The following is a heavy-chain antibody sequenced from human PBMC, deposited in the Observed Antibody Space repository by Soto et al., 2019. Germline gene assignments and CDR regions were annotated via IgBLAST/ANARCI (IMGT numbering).Heavy chain of an antibody. J-gene: IGHJ6*02. CDR1: GFTFSSYG. V-gene: IGHV3-33*01. CDR2: IWYDGSNK. D-gene: IGHD2-2*01. Sequence: SLRLSCAAYGFTFSSYGMHWVRQAPGKGLEWVAVIWYDGSNKYYADSVKGRFTISRDNSKNTLYLQMNSLRAEDTAVYYCAREFSIVVVSAATNEDPNYYYYGMDVWGQGTTVTVSS. CDR3: AREFSIVVVSAATNEDPNYYYYGMDV.